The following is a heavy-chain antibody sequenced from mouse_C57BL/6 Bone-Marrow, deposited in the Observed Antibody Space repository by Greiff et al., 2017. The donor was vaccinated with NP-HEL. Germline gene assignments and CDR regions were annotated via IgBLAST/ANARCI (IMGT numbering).Heavy chain of an antibody. CDR3: TTFITTVVAPGY. J-gene: IGHJ2*01. V-gene: IGHV14-1*01. CDR2: IDPEDGDT. Sequence: VQLKQSGAELVRPGASVKLSCTASGFNIKDYYMHWVKQRPEQGLEWIGRIDPEDGDTEYAPKFQGKATMTADTSSNTASLQLSSLPSEDTAVYYCTTFITTVVAPGYWGQGTTLTVSS. D-gene: IGHD1-1*01. CDR1: GFNIKDYY.